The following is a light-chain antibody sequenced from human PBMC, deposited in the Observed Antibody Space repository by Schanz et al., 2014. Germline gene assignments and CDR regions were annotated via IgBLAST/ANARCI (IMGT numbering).Light chain of an antibody. J-gene: IGLJ3*02. CDR3: AAWDDNLEGV. Sequence: QSVLTQPPSVSEAPRQRVTISCSGSSSNIGNHAVNWYQLLPAKAPKLLIYYDDLLSSGVSDRFSGSKSGTSASLAISGLQSEDEGHYYCAAWDDNLEGVFGGGTKLTVL. CDR1: SSNIGNHA. V-gene: IGLV1-36*01. CDR2: YDD.